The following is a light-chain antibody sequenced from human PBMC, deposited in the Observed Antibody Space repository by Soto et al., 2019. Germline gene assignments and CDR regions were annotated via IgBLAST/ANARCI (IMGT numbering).Light chain of an antibody. V-gene: IGKV1-39*01. CDR1: QSISNS. CDR3: QQSYKTPRT. CDR2: DAS. Sequence: DIQMTQSPSSLSASVGDRVTITCRASQSISNSLNWYRQKPGKAPKLLIFDASSLQSGVPSRFSGSGSGTDFTLTISSLQPEDFATYYCQQSYKTPRTFGQGTKVEIK. J-gene: IGKJ1*01.